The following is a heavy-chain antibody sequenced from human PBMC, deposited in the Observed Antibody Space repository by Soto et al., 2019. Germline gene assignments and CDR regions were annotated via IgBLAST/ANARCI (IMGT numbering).Heavy chain of an antibody. CDR1: GFTFSSYA. Sequence: EVQLLESGGGLVQPGGSLRLSCAASGFTFSSYAMSWVRQAPGKGLEWVSAISGSGGSTYYADSVKGRFTISRDNSKITLYLQMIGLRAEDTAVYYCAKDLPCMAAALSAFVCWGQGTLVTFSS. D-gene: IGHD2-8*01. CDR2: ISGSGGST. V-gene: IGHV3-23*01. J-gene: IGHJ4*02. CDR3: AKDLPCMAAALSAFVC.